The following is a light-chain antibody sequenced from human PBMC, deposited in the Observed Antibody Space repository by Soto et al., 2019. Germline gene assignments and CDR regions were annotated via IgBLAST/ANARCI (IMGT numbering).Light chain of an antibody. J-gene: IGKJ1*01. CDR3: QQYGSSPQT. CDR2: GAS. Sequence: DIVLTQSPGTLSLSPGERASLSCRASQSVGSSYLAGYQQKPGQARRLLIYGASSRATGIPDRFSGSGSGTDFTLTISRLEPEDFAVYYCQQYGSSPQTFGQGTKVDIK. CDR1: QSVGSSY. V-gene: IGKV3-20*01.